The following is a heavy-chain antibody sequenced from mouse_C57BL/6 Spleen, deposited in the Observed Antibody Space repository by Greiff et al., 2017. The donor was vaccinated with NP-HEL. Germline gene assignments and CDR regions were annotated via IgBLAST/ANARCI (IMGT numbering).Heavy chain of an antibody. Sequence: ESGAELAKPGASVKLSCKASGYTFTSYWMHWVKQRPGQGLEWIGYINPSSGYTKYNQKFKDKATLTADKSSRTAYMQLSSLTYEDSAVYYCARSGYDYDGYFDVWGTGTTVTVSS. J-gene: IGHJ1*03. D-gene: IGHD2-4*01. V-gene: IGHV1-7*01. CDR3: ARSGYDYDGYFDV. CDR2: INPSSGYT. CDR1: GYTFTSYW.